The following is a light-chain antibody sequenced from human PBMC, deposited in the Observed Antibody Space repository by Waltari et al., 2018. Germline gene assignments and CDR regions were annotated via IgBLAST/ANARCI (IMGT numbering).Light chain of an antibody. CDR1: HSVLSSSNNQNH. V-gene: IGKV4-1*01. J-gene: IGKJ2*01. CDR3: QQYYSTPRT. CDR2: WAS. Sequence: DIVLTQSPDPLSVSLGERAPLTCTASHSVLSSSNNQNHLAWYQQRPGHPPSLLVHWASTRESGVPDRFSGSGSGTDFTLTINSLQAEDVAVYYCQQYYSTPRTFGQGTKLEI.